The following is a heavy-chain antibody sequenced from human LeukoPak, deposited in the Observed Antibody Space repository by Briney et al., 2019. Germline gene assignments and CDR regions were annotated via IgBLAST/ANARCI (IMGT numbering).Heavy chain of an antibody. CDR3: ARGFLEWLWIFDY. V-gene: IGHV4-61*02. Sequence: PSQTLSLTCTVSGGSISSGSYYWSWIRQPAGKGREWIGRIYTSGSTNYNPSLKSRVTISVDTSKNQFSLKLSSVTAADTAVYYCARGFLEWLWIFDYWGQGTLVTVSS. D-gene: IGHD3-3*01. CDR1: GGSISSGSYY. J-gene: IGHJ4*02. CDR2: IYTSGST.